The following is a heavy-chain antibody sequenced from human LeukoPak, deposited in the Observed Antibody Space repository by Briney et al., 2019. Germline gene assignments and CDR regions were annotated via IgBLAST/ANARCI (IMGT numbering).Heavy chain of an antibody. Sequence: SETLSLTCTVSVGSLSIYYSSCIRDPPGGGLEWIGYIYYSVRTNYNTPLKSRVTLSVEPSKNQFSFKLNSVAAADTAVYLCASQWGPPTSFCFDDWGQGTLATVYS. CDR3: ASQWGPPTSFCFDD. V-gene: IGHV4-59*01. CDR2: IYYSVRT. J-gene: IGHJ4*02. CDR1: VGSLSIYY. D-gene: IGHD1-26*01.